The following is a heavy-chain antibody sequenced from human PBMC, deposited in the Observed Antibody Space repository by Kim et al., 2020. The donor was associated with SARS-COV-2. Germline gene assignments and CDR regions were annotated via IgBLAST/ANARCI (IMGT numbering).Heavy chain of an antibody. V-gene: IGHV3-21*01. Sequence: GGSLRLSCAASGFTFSSYSMNWVRQAPGKGLEWVSSISSSSSYIYYADSVKGRFTISRDNAKNSLYLQMNSLRAEDTAVYYCARGITIFGVVMYYYYGMGVWGQGATVTVSS. CDR1: GFTFSSYS. CDR3: ARGITIFGVVMYYYYGMGV. J-gene: IGHJ6*02. CDR2: ISSSSSYI. D-gene: IGHD3-3*01.